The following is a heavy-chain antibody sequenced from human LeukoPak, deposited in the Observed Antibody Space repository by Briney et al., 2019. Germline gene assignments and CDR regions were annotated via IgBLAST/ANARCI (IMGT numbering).Heavy chain of an antibody. CDR2: IYPGDSDT. V-gene: IGHV5-51*01. CDR1: GYSFTSYW. J-gene: IGHJ5*02. CDR3: ARSEGYSGYDQTGWFDP. D-gene: IGHD5-12*01. Sequence: GESLKISCKGSGYSFTSYWIGWVRQMLGKGLEWMGIIYPGDSDTRYSPSFQGQVTISADKSISTAYLQWSSLKASDTTMYYCARSEGYSGYDQTGWFDPWGQGTQVTVSS.